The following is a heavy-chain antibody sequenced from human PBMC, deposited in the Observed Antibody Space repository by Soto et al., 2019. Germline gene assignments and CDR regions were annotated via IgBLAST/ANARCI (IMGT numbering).Heavy chain of an antibody. CDR1: RGSINSYY. CDR3: ARGADKAAADY. V-gene: IGHV4-59*01. Sequence: SETLSLTCTVSRGSINSYYWSWMRQPPGKGLEWIGYIYYSGSTNYNPSLKSRVTISVDTSKNQFSLKLSSVTAADTAVYYCARGADKAAADYWGQGTLVTVS. CDR2: IYYSGST. D-gene: IGHD6-13*01. J-gene: IGHJ4*02.